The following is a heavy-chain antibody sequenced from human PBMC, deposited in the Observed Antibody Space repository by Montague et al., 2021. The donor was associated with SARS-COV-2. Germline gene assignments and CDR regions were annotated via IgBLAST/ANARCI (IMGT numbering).Heavy chain of an antibody. J-gene: IGHJ4*02. CDR2: IYQTGRA. CDR3: ARGSGNFRIDN. D-gene: IGHD5-12*01. V-gene: IGHV4-30-2*01. CDR1: GGSFSGNS. Sequence: TLSLTCAVHGGSFSGNSWSWIRQAPGKGLEWIGYIYQTGRAYYNPSLKSRVSISIDKSKNQFSLNVTSVTAADTALYYCARGSGNFRIDNWGLGSLVTVSS.